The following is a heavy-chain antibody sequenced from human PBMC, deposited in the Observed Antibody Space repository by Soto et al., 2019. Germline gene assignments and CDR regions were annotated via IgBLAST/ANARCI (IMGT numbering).Heavy chain of an antibody. J-gene: IGHJ5*02. CDR1: GGSISSYY. CDR3: ARASDSSRSWFDP. CDR2: IYYSGST. Sequence: SETLSLTCTVSGGSISSYYWSWIRQPPGKGLEWIGYIYYSGSTNYNPSLKSRVTISVDTSKKHFSLKLSSVTAADTAVYYCARASDSSRSWFDPWGQGTLVTVSS. V-gene: IGHV4-59*01. D-gene: IGHD3-22*01.